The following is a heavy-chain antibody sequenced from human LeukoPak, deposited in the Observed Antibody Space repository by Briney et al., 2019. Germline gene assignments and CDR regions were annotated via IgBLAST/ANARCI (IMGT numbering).Heavy chain of an antibody. V-gene: IGHV4-61*02. CDR3: ARVLNYYDSINWFDP. Sequence: SETLSLTCTVSGGSISSGSYYGSWVRQPAGKGLEWIGRIYTSGSTNYHPSLKSRVTISVDTSKNQFSLKLSPVTAADTAVYYCARVLNYYDSINWFDPSGQGTLVTVSS. CDR1: GGSISSGSYY. CDR2: IYTSGST. J-gene: IGHJ5*02. D-gene: IGHD3-22*01.